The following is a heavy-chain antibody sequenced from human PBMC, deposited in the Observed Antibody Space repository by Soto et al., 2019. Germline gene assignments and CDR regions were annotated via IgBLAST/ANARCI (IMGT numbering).Heavy chain of an antibody. CDR1: GFTFSGFG. CDR3: AFGNLSYYFDF. Sequence: PGGSLRLSCAASGFTFSGFGMHWVRQAPGKRLEWVAIIWYDGSDKYYADSVKGRFTISRDNSKNTLYLQMNSLRAEDTAVYHCAFGNLSYYFDFWGQGTPVTVSS. CDR2: IWYDGSDK. J-gene: IGHJ4*02. V-gene: IGHV3-33*01. D-gene: IGHD3-16*01.